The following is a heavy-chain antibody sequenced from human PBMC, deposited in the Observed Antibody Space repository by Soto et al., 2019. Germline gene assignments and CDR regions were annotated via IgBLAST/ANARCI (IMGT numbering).Heavy chain of an antibody. CDR2: INPNSGGT. V-gene: IGHV1-2*04. J-gene: IGHJ6*02. CDR3: ARVFLEWLLSSPRTYYYYGMDV. D-gene: IGHD3-3*01. Sequence: GASVKVSCKASGYTFTGYYMHWVRQAPGQGLEWMGWINPNSGGTNYAQKFQGWVTMTRDTSISTAYMELSRLRSDDTAVYYCARVFLEWLLSSPRTYYYYGMDVWGQGTTVTVSS. CDR1: GYTFTGYY.